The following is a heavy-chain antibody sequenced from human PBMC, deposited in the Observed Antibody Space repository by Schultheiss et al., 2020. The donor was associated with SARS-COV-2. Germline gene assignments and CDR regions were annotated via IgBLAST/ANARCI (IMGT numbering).Heavy chain of an antibody. J-gene: IGHJ3*02. V-gene: IGHV4-59*12. D-gene: IGHD3-10*01. Sequence: SETLSLTCTVSGGSISNYYWSWIRQPPGKGLEWMGYIYHSGSIYYNPSLKSRVTISVDTSKNQFSLKLNSVTAADTAVYYCARGFGAGPFDIWGQGTTVTVSS. CDR3: ARGFGAGPFDI. CDR1: GGSISNYY. CDR2: IYHSGSI.